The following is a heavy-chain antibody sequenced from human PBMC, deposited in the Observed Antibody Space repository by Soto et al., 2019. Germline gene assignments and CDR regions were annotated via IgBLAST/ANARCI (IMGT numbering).Heavy chain of an antibody. V-gene: IGHV3-13*01. CDR3: ARDASGIAARREIYYGMDV. J-gene: IGHJ6*02. D-gene: IGHD6-6*01. CDR2: IGTAGDT. Sequence: GGSLRLSCAASGFTFSSYDMHWVRQATGKGLEWVSAIGTAGDTYYPGSVKGRFTISRENAKNSLYLQMNSLRAEDTAVYYCARDASGIAARREIYYGMDVWGQGTTVTVSS. CDR1: GFTFSSYD.